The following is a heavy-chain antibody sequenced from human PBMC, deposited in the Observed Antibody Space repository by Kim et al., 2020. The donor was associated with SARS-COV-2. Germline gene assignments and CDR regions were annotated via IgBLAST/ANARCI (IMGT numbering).Heavy chain of an antibody. D-gene: IGHD2-2*01. J-gene: IGHJ6*03. Sequence: GGSLRLSCAASGFTVSSNYMSWVRQAPGKGLEWVSVIYSGGSTYYADSVKGRFTISRDNSKNTLYLQMNSLRAEDTAVYYCVRLPCFGSSTSFYLGRYYYMDVWGKGTTVTVSS. CDR2: IYSGGST. CDR3: VRLPCFGSSTSFYLGRYYYMDV. CDR1: GFTVSSNY. V-gene: IGHV3-66*01.